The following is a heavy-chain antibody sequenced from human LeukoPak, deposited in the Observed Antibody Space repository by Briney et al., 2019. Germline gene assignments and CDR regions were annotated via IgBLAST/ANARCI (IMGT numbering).Heavy chain of an antibody. Sequence: GGSLRLSCAASGFTFSSYAMHWVRQAPGKGLEWVAVMSYDGSNKYYADSVKGRFTISRDNSKNTLYLQMNSLRAEDTAVYYCARVDCSSTSCWGSYNGMDVWGKGTTVTVSS. J-gene: IGHJ6*04. CDR2: MSYDGSNK. CDR1: GFTFSSYA. CDR3: ARVDCSSTSCWGSYNGMDV. D-gene: IGHD2-2*01. V-gene: IGHV3-30*04.